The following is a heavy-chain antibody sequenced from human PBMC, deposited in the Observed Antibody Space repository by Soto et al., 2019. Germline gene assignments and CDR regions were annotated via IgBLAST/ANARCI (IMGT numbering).Heavy chain of an antibody. D-gene: IGHD2-8*01. J-gene: IGHJ6*02. Sequence: EVQLVESGGGWVQPGGSVRLSCAASGFTFSSYSINWVRQAPGKGLEWFSYITSDSSTISYADSVKGRFTVSRDNAKNSLYLQMNSLRDEDTAVYYCARVGRGVYGLDVWGQGTSVTVSS. CDR2: ITSDSSTI. CDR3: ARVGRGVYGLDV. CDR1: GFTFSSYS. V-gene: IGHV3-48*02.